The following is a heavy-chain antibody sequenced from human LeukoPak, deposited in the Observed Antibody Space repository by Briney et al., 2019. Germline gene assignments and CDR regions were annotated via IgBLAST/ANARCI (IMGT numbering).Heavy chain of an antibody. D-gene: IGHD3-3*01. CDR2: ISSSSSYI. Sequence: PGGSLRLSCAAPGFTFSSYTMNWVRQAPGKGLEWVSSISSSSSYIYYADSVKGRFTISRDNAKNSLYLQMNSLRAEDTAVYYCARDELWSGSAVGYWGQGTLVTVSS. V-gene: IGHV3-21*01. CDR1: GFTFSSYT. J-gene: IGHJ4*02. CDR3: ARDELWSGSAVGY.